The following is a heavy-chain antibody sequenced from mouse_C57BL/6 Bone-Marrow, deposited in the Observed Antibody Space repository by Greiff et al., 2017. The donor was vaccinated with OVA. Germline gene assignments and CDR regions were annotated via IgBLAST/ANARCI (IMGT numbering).Heavy chain of an antibody. D-gene: IGHD2-4*01. J-gene: IGHJ3*01. Sequence: QVQLKQSGAELVRPGASVTLSCKASGYTFTGYEMHWVKQTPVHGLEWIGAIDPETGGTAYNQKFKGKAILTADKSSSTAYMELSRLTSEDSAVYYCTRSNYDEGFADWGQGTLVTVSA. V-gene: IGHV1-15*01. CDR2: IDPETGGT. CDR1: GYTFTGYE. CDR3: TRSNYDEGFAD.